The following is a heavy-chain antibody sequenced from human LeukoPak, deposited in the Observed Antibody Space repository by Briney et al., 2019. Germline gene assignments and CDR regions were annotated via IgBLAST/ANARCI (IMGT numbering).Heavy chain of an antibody. D-gene: IGHD5-12*01. J-gene: IGHJ4*02. CDR2: IHSDGSIT. CDR1: GFIFSNYW. CDR3: ARGGVVAATDY. V-gene: IGHV3-74*01. Sequence: GGSLRLSCAASGFIFSNYWMHWVRQAPGKGLVWVSQIHSDGSITGYADSVKDRFTITRDNAKNTLFLQMNSLRAEDTAVFYCARGGVVAATDYWGQGTLVTVSS.